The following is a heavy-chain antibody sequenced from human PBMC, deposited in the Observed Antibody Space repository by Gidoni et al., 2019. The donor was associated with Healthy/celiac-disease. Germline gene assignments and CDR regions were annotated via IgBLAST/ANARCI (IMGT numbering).Heavy chain of an antibody. Sequence: EVQLVESGGGLVKPGGSLRLSCAASGFTFSSYSMNWVRQAPGKGLEWVSSISSSSSYIYYADSVKGRFTISRDNAKNSLYLQMNSLRAEDTAVYYCARYYSSSSLGQEWFDPWGQGTLVTVSS. J-gene: IGHJ5*02. CDR1: GFTFSSYS. CDR2: ISSSSSYI. CDR3: ARYYSSSSLGQEWFDP. D-gene: IGHD6-6*01. V-gene: IGHV3-21*01.